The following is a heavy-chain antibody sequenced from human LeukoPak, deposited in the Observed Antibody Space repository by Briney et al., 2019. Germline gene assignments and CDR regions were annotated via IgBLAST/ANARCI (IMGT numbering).Heavy chain of an antibody. CDR2: IYYSGST. D-gene: IGHD3-16*01. CDR3: ARSGGSADYYYYYMDV. J-gene: IGHJ6*03. V-gene: IGHV4-59*01. CDR1: GGSISSYY. Sequence: SGTLSLTCTVSGGSISSYYWSWIRQPPGKGLEWIGYIYYSGSTNYNPSLKSRVTISVDTSKNQFSLKLSSVTAADTAVYYCARSGGSADYYYYYMDVWGKGTTVTVSS.